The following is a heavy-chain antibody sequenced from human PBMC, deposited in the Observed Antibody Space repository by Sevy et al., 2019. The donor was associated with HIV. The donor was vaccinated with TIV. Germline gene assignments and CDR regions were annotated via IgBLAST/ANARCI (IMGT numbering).Heavy chain of an antibody. CDR1: GFTFSNYA. CDR2: LWSHGRRE. J-gene: IGHJ3*01. CDR3: AKEDDAFDV. V-gene: IGHV3-33*03. Sequence: GGYLRLSCAGSGFTFSNYAMHWVRQAPGKGLECVAGLWSHGRREYYADFAKGRFTISRDNSKNTVYLHMDSLRTDDTAVYCCAKEDDAFDVWGQGTMVTVSS.